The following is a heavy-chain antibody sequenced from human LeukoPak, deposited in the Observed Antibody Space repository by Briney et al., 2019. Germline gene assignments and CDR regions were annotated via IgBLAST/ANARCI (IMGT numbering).Heavy chain of an antibody. Sequence: PSETLSLTCAISGGSFTDYYWGWIRQPPGKGLEWIGDINDSGSTNSSPSLKGRVVISLDTSKSQLSLKLSPVTAADTATYFCARAGRGTSSRALDYWGQGTLVTVSS. CDR1: GGSFTDYY. V-gene: IGHV4-34*01. D-gene: IGHD1-1*01. J-gene: IGHJ4*02. CDR3: ARAGRGTSSRALDY. CDR2: INDSGST.